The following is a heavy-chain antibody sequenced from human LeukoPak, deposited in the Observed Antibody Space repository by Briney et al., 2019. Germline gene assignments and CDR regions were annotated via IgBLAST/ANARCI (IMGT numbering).Heavy chain of an antibody. V-gene: IGHV4-59*08. D-gene: IGHD1-26*01. CDR2: IHYTGIT. CDR1: GGSMNNYH. Sequence: SETLSLTCSVSGGSMNNYHWSWIRLPPGKGLEWIGYIHYTGITNYSPSLKSRLTISVDTSNNQFSLRLASVTAADSAVYYCARLTHLYPIDNYYYHSMDVWGQGTTVTVSS. CDR3: ARLTHLYPIDNYYYHSMDV. J-gene: IGHJ6*02.